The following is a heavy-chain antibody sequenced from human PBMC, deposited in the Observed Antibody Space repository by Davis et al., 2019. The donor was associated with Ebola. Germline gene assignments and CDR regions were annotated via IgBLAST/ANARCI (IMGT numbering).Heavy chain of an antibody. CDR3: AILLGRYYYGMDV. CDR1: GGSISSGGHY. CDR2: IHDSGST. V-gene: IGHV4-31*03. Sequence: LRLSCTVSGGSISSGGHYWSWIRQHPGKGLEWIGYIHDSGSTNYNPSLKSRVTISVDTSKNQFSLKLSSVTAADTAVYYCAILLGRYYYGMDVWGKGTTVTVSS. D-gene: IGHD2/OR15-2a*01. J-gene: IGHJ6*04.